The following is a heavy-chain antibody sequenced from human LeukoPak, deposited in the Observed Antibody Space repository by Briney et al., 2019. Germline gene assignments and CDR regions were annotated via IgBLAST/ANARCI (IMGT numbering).Heavy chain of an antibody. V-gene: IGHV4-4*07. CDR1: GGSISNYY. J-gene: IGHJ5*02. CDR3: AREGSGQQPRHWFDP. CDR2: IYTSGST. D-gene: IGHD6-13*01. Sequence: SETLSLTCTVSGGSISNYYWNWIRQPAGKGLEWIGRIYTSGSTNYNPSLKSRVTMSVETSKNQVSLKLSSVTAADTAVYYCAREGSGQQPRHWFDPWGQGTLVTVSS.